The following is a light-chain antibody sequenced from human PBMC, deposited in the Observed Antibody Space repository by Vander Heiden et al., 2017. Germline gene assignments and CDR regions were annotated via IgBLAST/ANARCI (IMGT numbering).Light chain of an antibody. CDR1: SSNIGAGYD. V-gene: IGLV1-40*01. J-gene: IGLJ3*02. Sequence: QSVLTQPPSVSGAPGQRVTISCTGSSSNIGAGYDVHWYQQLPGTAPKLLIYGNSTRPSRGPGRFPGSKSGTSASLAITGLQAEDEADYYCQSYDSSLSGSVFGGGTKLTVL. CDR2: GNS. CDR3: QSYDSSLSGSV.